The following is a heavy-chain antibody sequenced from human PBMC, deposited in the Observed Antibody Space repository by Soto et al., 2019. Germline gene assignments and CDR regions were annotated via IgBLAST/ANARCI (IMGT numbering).Heavy chain of an antibody. CDR3: AKIGSPDYYDSSGYAY. V-gene: IGHV3-30*18. D-gene: IGHD3-22*01. CDR1: GFTFSSYG. Sequence: QVQLVESGGGVVQPGRSLRLSCAASGFTFSSYGMHWVRQAPGKGLEWVALISYDGSNKYYADSVKGRFTISRDNSESTLYLQMTSLRAEDTAVYYCAKIGSPDYYDSSGYAYWGQGALVTVSS. J-gene: IGHJ4*02. CDR2: ISYDGSNK.